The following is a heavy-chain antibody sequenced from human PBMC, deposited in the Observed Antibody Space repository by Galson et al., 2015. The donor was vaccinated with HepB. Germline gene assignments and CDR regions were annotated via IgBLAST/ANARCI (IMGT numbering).Heavy chain of an antibody. CDR3: ARSCSSTSCYAPDY. CDR1: GFTFSSYW. J-gene: IGHJ4*02. CDR2: SNSDGSGT. Sequence: SLRLSCAASGFTFSSYWMHWVRQAPGKGLVWVSRSNSDGSGTSYADSVKGRFTISRDNAKNTLYLQMNSLTAEDTAVYYCARSCSSTSCYAPDYWGQGTLVTVSS. V-gene: IGHV3-74*01. D-gene: IGHD2-2*01.